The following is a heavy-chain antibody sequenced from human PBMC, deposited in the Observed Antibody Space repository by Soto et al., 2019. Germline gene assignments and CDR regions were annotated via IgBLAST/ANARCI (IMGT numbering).Heavy chain of an antibody. V-gene: IGHV4-30-2*01. CDR1: GGSISSGGYS. Sequence: QLQLQESGSGLVKPSQTPSLTCAVSGGSISSGGYSWSWFRQPPGKGLEWIGYIYHNRNTYYNPSLKSRVTISVDRSKNQFSLKLSSVTAADTAMYYCARVPSPWGQGTLVTVSS. CDR3: ARVPSP. CDR2: IYHNRNT. J-gene: IGHJ5*02.